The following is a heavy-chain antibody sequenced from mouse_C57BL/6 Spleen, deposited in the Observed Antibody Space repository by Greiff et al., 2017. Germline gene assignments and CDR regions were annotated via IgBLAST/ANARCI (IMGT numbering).Heavy chain of an antibody. CDR3: ARGIYYYGSSPDY. V-gene: IGHV1-26*01. D-gene: IGHD1-1*01. Sequence: EVQLQQSGPELVKPGASVKISCKASGYTFTDYYMNWVKQSHGKSLEWIGDINPNNGGTSYNQQFTGKATLTVDKSSSTAYMELRSLTSEDSAVYYCARGIYYYGSSPDYWGQGTTLTVSS. CDR1: GYTFTDYY. J-gene: IGHJ2*01. CDR2: INPNNGGT.